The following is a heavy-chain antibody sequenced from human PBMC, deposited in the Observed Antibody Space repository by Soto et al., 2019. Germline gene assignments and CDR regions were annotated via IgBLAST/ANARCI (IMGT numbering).Heavy chain of an antibody. CDR2: ISYDGSVK. Sequence: QVQLVESGGGVVQPGRSLRLSCAASGFTFSNYGMHWVRQAAGKGLEWVAIISYDGSVKYFGDSVKGRFTISRDDSQHTLFLQMSSLRAEDTAVYYCAKPSEPFRAPYYFDSWGQGTLATVSS. J-gene: IGHJ4*02. CDR3: AKPSEPFRAPYYFDS. V-gene: IGHV3-30*18. D-gene: IGHD1-26*01. CDR1: GFTFSNYG.